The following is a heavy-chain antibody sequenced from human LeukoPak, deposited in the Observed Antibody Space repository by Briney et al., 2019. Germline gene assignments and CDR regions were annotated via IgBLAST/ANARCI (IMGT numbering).Heavy chain of an antibody. CDR1: GFTFSSYG. CDR2: ISYDVGKK. V-gene: IGHV3-30*18. D-gene: IGHD3-10*02. J-gene: IGHJ6*04. CDR3: AELGITMIGGV. Sequence: GGSLRLSCAASGFTFSSYGMHWVRQAPGKGLERVAVISYDVGKKYYADSVKGRFTISRDNSKNTLYLQMNSLRAEDTAVYYCAELGITMIGGVWRKGTTVTISS.